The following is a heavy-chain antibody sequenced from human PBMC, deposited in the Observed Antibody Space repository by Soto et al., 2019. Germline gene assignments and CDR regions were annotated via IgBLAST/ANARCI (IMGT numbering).Heavy chain of an antibody. Sequence: ASVKVSCKASGYTFTGYYMHWVRQAPGQGLEWMGWINAGSGNTKYSQKFQGRVTITRDTSASTAYMELSSLRSEDTAVYYCARGYGDYGRAYYYYYGMDVWGQGTTVTVSS. V-gene: IGHV1-3*01. CDR3: ARGYGDYGRAYYYYYGMDV. CDR2: INAGSGNT. CDR1: GYTFTGYY. J-gene: IGHJ6*02. D-gene: IGHD4-17*01.